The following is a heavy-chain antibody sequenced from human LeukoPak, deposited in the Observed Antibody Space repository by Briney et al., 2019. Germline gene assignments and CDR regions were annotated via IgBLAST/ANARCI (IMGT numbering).Heavy chain of an antibody. CDR2: ISASGDVT. V-gene: IGHV3-23*01. J-gene: IGHJ3*02. Sequence: QSGGSLRLSCAASGFTFSKFPMGWVRQAPGRGLEWVSAISASGDVTFYADSLRGRFTISRDNSKSTLYLQMNGLRAEDTAIFYFAKSLFASATGTGRAFHIWGQGTRVTVSS. D-gene: IGHD1-1*01. CDR3: AKSLFASATGTGRAFHI. CDR1: GFTFSKFP.